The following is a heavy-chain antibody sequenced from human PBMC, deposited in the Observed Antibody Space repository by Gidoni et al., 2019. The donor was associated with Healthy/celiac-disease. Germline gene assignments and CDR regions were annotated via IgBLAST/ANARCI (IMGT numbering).Heavy chain of an antibody. V-gene: IGHV1-2*02. CDR3: AIVTTGTTIIGFDP. CDR2: INPKSGGT. CDR1: GYTFTGYY. D-gene: IGHD1-1*01. Sequence: QVQLVQSGAEVKKPGASVKVSCKASGYTFTGYYMHWVRQAPGQGLEWMGWINPKSGGTNYAQKFQGRVTMTRDTSISTAYMELSRLRSDDTAVYYCAIVTTGTTIIGFDPWGQGTLVTVSS. J-gene: IGHJ5*02.